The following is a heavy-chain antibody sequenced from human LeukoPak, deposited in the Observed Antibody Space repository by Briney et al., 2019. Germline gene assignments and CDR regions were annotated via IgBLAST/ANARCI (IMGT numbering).Heavy chain of an antibody. D-gene: IGHD6-13*01. Sequence: GGSLRLSCAASGFTFSSYGMHWVRQAPGKGLEWVSTIDGSGVGTYYADSVKGRFTISRDGSKSTLYLHMNSLRAEDTAVYYCTKGAAAGPKYFQHWGQGTLVTVSS. CDR2: IDGSGVGT. CDR3: TKGAAAGPKYFQH. V-gene: IGHV3-23*01. CDR1: GFTFSSYG. J-gene: IGHJ1*01.